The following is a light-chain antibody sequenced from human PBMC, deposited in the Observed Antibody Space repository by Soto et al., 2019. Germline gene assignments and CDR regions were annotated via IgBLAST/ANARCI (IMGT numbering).Light chain of an antibody. CDR1: SSDVGGYNY. J-gene: IGLJ2*01. Sequence: QSVLTQPPSASGSPGQSVTISCTGSSSDVGGYNYVSWYQHHPGKAPKLMIYEVNKRPSGVPDRFSGSKSGNTASLTVSGLQAEDEADYYCSSYAGSNRLVFGGGTKVPS. V-gene: IGLV2-8*01. CDR3: SSYAGSNRLV. CDR2: EVN.